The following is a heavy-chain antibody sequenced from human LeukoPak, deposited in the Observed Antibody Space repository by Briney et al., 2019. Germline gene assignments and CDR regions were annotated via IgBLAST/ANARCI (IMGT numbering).Heavy chain of an antibody. V-gene: IGHV3-23*01. Sequence: PGGSLRLSCAASGFTFSRHGMNWVRQAPGKGLEWVSGISGSGDTTYYADSVKGRFTISRDNSKNTVYLQMNSLRAEDTAVYYCARGQHRVDYSNDGFDIWGQGTMVTVSS. J-gene: IGHJ3*02. CDR1: GFTFSRHG. CDR3: ARGQHRVDYSNDGFDI. D-gene: IGHD2-2*01. CDR2: ISGSGDTT.